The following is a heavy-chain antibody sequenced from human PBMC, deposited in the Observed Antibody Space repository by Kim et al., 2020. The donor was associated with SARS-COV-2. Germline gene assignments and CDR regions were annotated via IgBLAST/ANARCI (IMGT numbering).Heavy chain of an antibody. Sequence: SVKVSCKASGGTFSSYAISWVRQAPGQGLEWMGGIIPIFGTANYAQKFQGRVTITADESTSTAYMELSSLRSEDTAVYYCARTYRCRSGGSCYSRGPPPYGVKSYYYGMDVWGQGTTVTVSS. CDR1: GGTFSSYA. J-gene: IGHJ6*02. D-gene: IGHD2-15*01. CDR2: IIPIFGTA. CDR3: ARTYRCRSGGSCYSRGPPPYGVKSYYYGMDV. V-gene: IGHV1-69*13.